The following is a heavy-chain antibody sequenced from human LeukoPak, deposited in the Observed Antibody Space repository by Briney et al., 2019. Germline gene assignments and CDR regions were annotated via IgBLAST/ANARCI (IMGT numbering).Heavy chain of an antibody. CDR1: GGSISSGSYY. CDR3: ARARYGSGSCDY. D-gene: IGHD3-10*01. Sequence: SQTLSLTCTVSGGSISSGSYYWSWIRQPAGKGLEWIGRIYTSGSTNYNPSLKSRVTISVDTSKNQFSLKLSSVTAADTAVYYCARARYGSGSCDYWGQGTLVTVSS. V-gene: IGHV4-61*02. CDR2: IYTSGST. J-gene: IGHJ4*02.